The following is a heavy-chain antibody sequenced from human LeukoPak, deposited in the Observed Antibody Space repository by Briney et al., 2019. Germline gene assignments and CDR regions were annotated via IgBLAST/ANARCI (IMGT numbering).Heavy chain of an antibody. V-gene: IGHV1-69*13. CDR2: IIPIFGTA. CDR3: ARVDYGDSGRGVYYYYMDV. D-gene: IGHD4-17*01. Sequence: GASVTVSCKASGGTFSSYAISWVRQAPGQGLEWMGGIIPIFGTANYAQKFQGRVTITADESTSTAYMELSSLRPEDTAVYYCARVDYGDSGRGVYYYYMDVWGKGTTVTVSS. J-gene: IGHJ6*03. CDR1: GGTFSSYA.